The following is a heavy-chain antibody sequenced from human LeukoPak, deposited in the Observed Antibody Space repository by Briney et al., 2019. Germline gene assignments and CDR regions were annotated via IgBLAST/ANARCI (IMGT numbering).Heavy chain of an antibody. J-gene: IGHJ4*02. V-gene: IGHV4-38-2*02. Sequence: SETLSLTCTVSGYSISSGCYWGWIRQPPGKGLEWIGSIYHSGSTYYNPSLKSRVTISVDTSKNQFSLKLSSVTAADTAVYYCARDRQDYGDYYFDYWGQGTLVTVSS. CDR2: IYHSGST. CDR3: ARDRQDYGDYYFDY. D-gene: IGHD4-17*01. CDR1: GYSISSGCY.